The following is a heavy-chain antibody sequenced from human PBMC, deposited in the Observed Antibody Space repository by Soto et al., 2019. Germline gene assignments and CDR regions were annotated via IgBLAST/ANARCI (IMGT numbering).Heavy chain of an antibody. D-gene: IGHD3-22*01. J-gene: IGHJ4*02. V-gene: IGHV3-66*01. CDR2: IYSGGST. CDR3: ASVRADYYDSSGTLGY. CDR1: GFTVSSSY. Sequence: GGSLRLSCAASGFTVSSSYMSWVRQAPGKGLEWVSVIYSGGSTYYADSVKGRFTISRDNSENTMYLQMSSLRAEDTAVYYCASVRADYYDSSGTLGYWGQGTLVTVSS.